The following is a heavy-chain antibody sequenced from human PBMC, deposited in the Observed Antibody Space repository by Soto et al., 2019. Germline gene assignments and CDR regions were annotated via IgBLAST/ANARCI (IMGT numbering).Heavy chain of an antibody. CDR2: IIPIFGTA. CDR3: ARGGGITMVRGVIITNYYYGMDV. V-gene: IGHV1-69*13. Sequence: SVKVSCKASGGTFSSYAISWVRQAPGQGLEWMGGIIPIFGTANYAQKFQGRVAITADESTSTAYMELSSLRSEDTAVYYCARGGGITMVRGVIITNYYYGMDVWGQGTTVTVSS. CDR1: GGTFSSYA. D-gene: IGHD3-10*01. J-gene: IGHJ6*02.